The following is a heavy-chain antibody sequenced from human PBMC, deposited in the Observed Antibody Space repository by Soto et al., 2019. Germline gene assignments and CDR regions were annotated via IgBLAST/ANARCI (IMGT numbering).Heavy chain of an antibody. D-gene: IGHD6-13*01. Sequence: GGSLRLSCAASGFTFSSDDMHWVRQATGKGLEWVSAIGTAGDTYYPGSVKGRFTISRENAKNSLYLQMDSLRAEDTAVYYCARDRKAAAGTNYYGMDVWGQGTTVTVSS. CDR3: ARDRKAAAGTNYYGMDV. V-gene: IGHV3-13*01. CDR1: GFTFSSDD. J-gene: IGHJ6*02. CDR2: IGTAGDT.